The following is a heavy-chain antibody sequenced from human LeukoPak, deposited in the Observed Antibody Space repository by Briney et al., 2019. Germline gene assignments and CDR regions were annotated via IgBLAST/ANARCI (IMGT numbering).Heavy chain of an antibody. V-gene: IGHV3-30*02. Sequence: GGSLRLSCAASGFTFSSYGMHWVRQAPGKGLEWVAFIRYDGSNKYYADSVKGRFTISRDNSKNTLYLQMNSLRAEDTAVYYCARVRSAYWYFDLWGRGTLVTVSS. D-gene: IGHD3-3*01. CDR2: IRYDGSNK. CDR3: ARVRSAYWYFDL. CDR1: GFTFSSYG. J-gene: IGHJ2*01.